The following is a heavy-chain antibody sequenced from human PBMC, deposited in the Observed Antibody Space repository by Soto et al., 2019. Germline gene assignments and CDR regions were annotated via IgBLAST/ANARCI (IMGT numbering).Heavy chain of an antibody. CDR3: VRVISTYESFDF. CDR1: GFTFSTYA. Sequence: EVQLVESGGGLVQPGGSLRLSCAASGFTFSTYAMTWVRQAPGKGPEWISYISASSATIYYADSVKGRFTISRDSAKNSLYLQVNSLSAEDTAVYYCVRVISTYESFDFWGQGTLVTVSS. D-gene: IGHD2-2*01. CDR2: ISASSATI. J-gene: IGHJ4*02. V-gene: IGHV3-48*01.